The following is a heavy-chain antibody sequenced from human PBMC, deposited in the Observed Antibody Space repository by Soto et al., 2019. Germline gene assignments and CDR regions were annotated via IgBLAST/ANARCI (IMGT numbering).Heavy chain of an antibody. CDR2: ISGSGGST. D-gene: IGHD6-13*01. V-gene: IGHV3-23*01. CDR1: GFTFSNYA. J-gene: IGHJ1*01. Sequence: EVQLLESGGGLVQPGGSLRLSCAASGFTFSNYAVTWVRQAPGKGLEWVSTISGSGGSTYYADSVKGRFTISRDNSKNTLSLQMNSLRAEDTAVYYGAKDQGSRWYEIGYWGQGTLVTVSS. CDR3: AKDQGSRWYEIGY.